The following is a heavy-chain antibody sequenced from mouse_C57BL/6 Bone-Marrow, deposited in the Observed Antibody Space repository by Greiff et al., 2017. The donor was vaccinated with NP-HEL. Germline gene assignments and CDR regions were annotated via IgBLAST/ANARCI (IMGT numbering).Heavy chain of an antibody. J-gene: IGHJ2*01. CDR1: GFTFSDYG. Sequence: EVKLMEPGGGLVKPGGSLKLSCAASGFTFSDYGMHWVRQAPEKGLEWVAYISSGSSTIYYADTVKGRFTISRDNAKNTLFLQMTSLRSEDTAMYYCAILTSDYWGQGTTLTVSS. CDR3: AILTSDY. CDR2: ISSGSSTI. V-gene: IGHV5-17*01. D-gene: IGHD4-1*01.